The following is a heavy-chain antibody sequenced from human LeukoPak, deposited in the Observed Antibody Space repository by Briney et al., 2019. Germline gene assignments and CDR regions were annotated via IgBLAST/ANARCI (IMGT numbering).Heavy chain of an antibody. CDR1: GFTFSDYY. Sequence: NPGGSLRLSCAASGFTFSDYYMSWIRQAPGKGLEWIAEVNHSEGTNYNPSLRSRVTISVDTSKNQFSLKLSSVTAADTAVYYCAGIPLTRRSLRHYYFDSWGQGTLVTVSS. J-gene: IGHJ4*02. CDR2: VNHSEGT. D-gene: IGHD1-14*01. CDR3: AGIPLTRRSLRHYYFDS. V-gene: IGHV4-34*08.